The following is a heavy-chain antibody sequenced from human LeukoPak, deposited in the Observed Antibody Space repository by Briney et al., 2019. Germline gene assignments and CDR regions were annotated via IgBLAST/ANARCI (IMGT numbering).Heavy chain of an antibody. CDR3: AKEDAYCSGGSCYWRVFDY. CDR1: GFTFDDYA. D-gene: IGHD2-15*01. CDR2: ISWNSGSI. Sequence: GGSLRLSCAASGFTFDDYAMHWVRQAPGKGLEWVSGISWNSGSIGYADSVKGRFTISRDNAKNSLYLQMNSLRAEDTALYYCAKEDAYCSGGSCYWRVFDYWGQGTLVTVSS. V-gene: IGHV3-9*01. J-gene: IGHJ4*02.